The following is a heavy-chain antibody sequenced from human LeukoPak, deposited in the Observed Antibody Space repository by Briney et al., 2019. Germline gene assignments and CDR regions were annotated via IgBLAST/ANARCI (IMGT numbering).Heavy chain of an antibody. CDR3: ARVGGDYVGWFDP. CDR2: IYYSGST. J-gene: IGHJ5*02. CDR1: GGSISSSSYY. D-gene: IGHD4-17*01. V-gene: IGHV4-61*05. Sequence: PSETLSLTCTVSGGSISSSSYYWGWIRQPPGKGLEWIGYIYYSGSTNYNPSLKSRVTISVDTSKNQFSLKLSSVTAADTAVYYCARVGGDYVGWFDPWGQGTLVTVSS.